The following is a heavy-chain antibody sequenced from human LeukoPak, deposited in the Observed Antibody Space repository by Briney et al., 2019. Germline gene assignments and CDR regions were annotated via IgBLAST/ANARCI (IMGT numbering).Heavy chain of an antibody. CDR2: IYYSGST. CDR3: ARDTYKFGGGSSSWYHVWYFDY. D-gene: IGHD6-13*01. J-gene: IGHJ4*02. Sequence: NPSETLSLTCTVSGGSISSYYWSWIRQPPGKGLEWIGYIYYSGSTNYNPSLKSRVTISVDTSKNQFSLKLSSVTAADTAVYYCARDTYKFGGGSSSWYHVWYFDYWGQGTLVTVSS. CDR1: GGSISSYY. V-gene: IGHV4-59*12.